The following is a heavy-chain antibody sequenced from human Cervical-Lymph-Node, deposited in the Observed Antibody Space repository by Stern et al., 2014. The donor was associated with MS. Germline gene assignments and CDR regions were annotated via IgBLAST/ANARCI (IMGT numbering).Heavy chain of an antibody. CDR1: GGSISSGGYY. CDR2: IYYSGST. J-gene: IGHJ4*02. CDR3: ARVSYDFWSGYFPFDY. D-gene: IGHD3-3*01. V-gene: IGHV4-31*03. Sequence: VQLQESGPGLVKPSQTLSLTCTVSGGSISSGGYYWSWIRQHPGKGLEWIGYIYYSGSTYYIPPLKCRVTISVDTSKNQFSLKLSSVTAADTAVYYCARVSYDFWSGYFPFDYWGQGTLVTVSS.